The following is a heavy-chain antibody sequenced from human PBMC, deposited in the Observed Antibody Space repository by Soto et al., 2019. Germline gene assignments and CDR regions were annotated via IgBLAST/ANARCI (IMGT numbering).Heavy chain of an antibody. Sequence: QITLKESGPTLVKPAQTLTLTCAFSGFSLDTSAVGVAWIRQSPGKALEWLALIYWNDDKRYSPSLKGRLTISKDTSKNEVVLTVTNMDPLDTATYYRGHAIMRRLADGTHSYYNGVDVWGQGTTVTVSS. D-gene: IGHD1-1*01. V-gene: IGHV2-5*01. CDR1: GFSLDTSAVG. CDR2: IYWNDDK. CDR3: GHAIMRRLADGTHSYYNGVDV. J-gene: IGHJ6*02.